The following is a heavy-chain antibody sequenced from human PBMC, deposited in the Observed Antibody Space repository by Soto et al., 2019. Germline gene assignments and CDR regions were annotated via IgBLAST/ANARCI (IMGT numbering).Heavy chain of an antibody. V-gene: IGHV4-59*08. J-gene: IGHJ6*03. Sequence: QVQLQESGPGLVKPSETLSLTCTVSGGSISSYYWSWIRQPPGKGLEWIGYIYYSGSTNYNPSLKSRVTISVDTSKNQFSLKLSSVTAADTAVYYCARLCGTGTNYCNYYYNMDVWGKGTTVTVSS. D-gene: IGHD1-7*01. CDR1: GGSISSYY. CDR3: ARLCGTGTNYCNYYYNMDV. CDR2: IYYSGST.